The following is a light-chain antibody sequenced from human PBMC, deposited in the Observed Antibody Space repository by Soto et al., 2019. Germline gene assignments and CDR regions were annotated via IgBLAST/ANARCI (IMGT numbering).Light chain of an antibody. Sequence: EILLTQSPGTLSLSPGDRATLSCRASQSVTSSFLAWYQQKHGQAPRLLIYGASSRDTGIPDRFSGSGSGTDFTLAISRLEPEDFAVYYCQQYGRSPWTFGQGTKVDIK. CDR1: QSVTSSF. CDR3: QQYGRSPWT. V-gene: IGKV3-20*01. CDR2: GAS. J-gene: IGKJ1*01.